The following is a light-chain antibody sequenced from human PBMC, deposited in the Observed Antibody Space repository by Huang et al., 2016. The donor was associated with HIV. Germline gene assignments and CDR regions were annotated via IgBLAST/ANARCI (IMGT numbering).Light chain of an antibody. CDR3: QQYNNWPRT. Sequence: EIVMTQSPATWAVSPGESATLYCRASQSVSSNLAWYQQKPGSAPRLRIYGASTRSTVIPARFSVSGSGTEFTLTISSLQSEDFAVYYCQQYNNWPRTFGQGTKVEIK. V-gene: IGKV3-15*01. J-gene: IGKJ1*01. CDR2: GAS. CDR1: QSVSSN.